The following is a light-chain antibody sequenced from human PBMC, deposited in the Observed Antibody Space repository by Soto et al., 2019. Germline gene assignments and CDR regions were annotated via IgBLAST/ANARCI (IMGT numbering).Light chain of an antibody. Sequence: EIVMTQSPATLSVSPGERATLSCRASQSVSNYLAWYPQKPGQAPRLLIYGAFTRATGIPARFSGGGSETDFALTISSLQFEDFAVYYCQQYHNWPPLTFGGGTKVEIK. J-gene: IGKJ4*02. V-gene: IGKV3-15*01. CDR3: QQYHNWPPLT. CDR2: GAF. CDR1: QSVSNY.